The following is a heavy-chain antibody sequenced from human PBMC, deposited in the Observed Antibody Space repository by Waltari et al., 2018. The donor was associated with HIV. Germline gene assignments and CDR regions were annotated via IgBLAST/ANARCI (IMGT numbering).Heavy chain of an antibody. CDR1: GYSFNNHW. D-gene: IGHD3-10*01. J-gene: IGHJ4*02. CDR3: ARHHPEPRRSYYASSYYDV. Sequence: EVHFVQSGAELQQPGESLRISCQGSGYSFNNHWIGWLRPMPGKGPEWMGNIYPADSETRYSPAFEGRITISVDKSINTVFLQWNSLKASDTARYFCARHHPEPRRSYYASSYYDVWGQGTLVTVSS. V-gene: IGHV5-51*01. CDR2: IYPADSET.